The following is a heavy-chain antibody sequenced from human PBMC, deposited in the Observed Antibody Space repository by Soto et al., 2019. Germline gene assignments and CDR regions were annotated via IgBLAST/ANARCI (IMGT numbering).Heavy chain of an antibody. D-gene: IGHD5-18*01. CDR2: INPNSGGT. CDR1: GYTFTGYY. CDR3: ARSQGYSYGLYYYYGMDV. Sequence: RASVKVSCKASGYTFTGYYMHWVRQAPGQGLEWMGWINPNSGGTNYAQKFQGWVTMTRDTSISTAYMELSRLRSDDTAVYYCARSQGYSYGLYYYYGMDVWGQGTTVTVSS. V-gene: IGHV1-2*04. J-gene: IGHJ6*02.